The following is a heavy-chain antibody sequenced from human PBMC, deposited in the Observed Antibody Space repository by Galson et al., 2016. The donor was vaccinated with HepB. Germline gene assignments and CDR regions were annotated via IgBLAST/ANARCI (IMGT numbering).Heavy chain of an antibody. J-gene: IGHJ4*02. Sequence: SLRLSCAASGFTFRAYGMSWVRQAPGKGLEWVSSNSGSGGFSASGGSTHYADSVKGRFTISRDNSKNTLYLQMNSLRAEDTAVYYCAREPVRLDDLLTGPPKNPDYWGQGTLVTVSS. D-gene: IGHD3-9*01. CDR2: NSGSGGFSASGGST. V-gene: IGHV3-23*01. CDR3: AREPVRLDDLLTGPPKNPDY. CDR1: GFTFRAYG.